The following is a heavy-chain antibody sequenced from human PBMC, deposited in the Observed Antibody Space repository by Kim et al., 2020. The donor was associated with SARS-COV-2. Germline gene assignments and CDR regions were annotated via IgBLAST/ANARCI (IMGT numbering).Heavy chain of an antibody. Sequence: ASVKVSCKASGYTFTSYDINWVRHATGQGLEWMVWMNPNSGNTGYAQKFQGRVTMIRNTSISTAYMELSSLRSEDTAVYYCSTATALNSSTGYWCWYYCY. CDR2: MNPNSGNT. CDR3: STATALNSSTGYWCWYYCY. V-gene: IGHV1-8*01. J-gene: IGHJ6*01. CDR1: GYTFTSYD. D-gene: IGHD6-13*01.